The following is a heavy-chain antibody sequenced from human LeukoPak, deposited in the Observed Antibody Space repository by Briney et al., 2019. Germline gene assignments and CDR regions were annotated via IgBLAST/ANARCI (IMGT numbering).Heavy chain of an antibody. CDR1: GFNIGDYG. CDR2: IRSKTSGGT. V-gene: IGHV3-49*04. D-gene: IGHD2-21*01. J-gene: IGHJ4*02. Sequence: PGGSLRLSCSASGFNIGDYGINWVRQAPGKGLEWVGFIRSKTSGGTEYGASVKGRIIISRDGSKSIAYLEMDSLKTEDTAVYYCKRWHIVGVSYSIVWGPRTLVTVSS. CDR3: KRWHIVGVSYSIV.